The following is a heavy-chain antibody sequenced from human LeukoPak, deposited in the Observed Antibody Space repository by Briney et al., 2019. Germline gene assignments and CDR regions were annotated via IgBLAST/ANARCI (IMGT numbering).Heavy chain of an antibody. CDR1: GFTFSSYS. D-gene: IGHD3-10*01. CDR3: AKTGYYGSGSLYFLFDY. V-gene: IGHV3-48*01. Sequence: PGGSLRLSCAASGFTFSSYSMNWVRQAPGKGLEWVSYISSSSSTIYYADSVKGRFTISRDNSKNTLYLQMNSLRAEDTAVYYCAKTGYYGSGSLYFLFDYWGQGTLVTVSS. J-gene: IGHJ4*02. CDR2: ISSSSSTI.